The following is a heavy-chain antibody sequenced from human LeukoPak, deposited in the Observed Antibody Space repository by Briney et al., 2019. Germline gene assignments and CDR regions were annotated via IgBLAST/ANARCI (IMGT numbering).Heavy chain of an antibody. CDR2: ISGSGGST. J-gene: IGHJ4*02. Sequence: GGSLRLSCAASGFTFSSYAMSWVRQAPGKGLEWVSAISGSGGSTYYADSVKGRFTISRDNSKNTLYLQMNSLRSEDTAVYYCARDGEMATITVAEYWGQGTLVTVSS. CDR1: GFTFSSYA. D-gene: IGHD5-24*01. V-gene: IGHV3-23*01. CDR3: ARDGEMATITVAEY.